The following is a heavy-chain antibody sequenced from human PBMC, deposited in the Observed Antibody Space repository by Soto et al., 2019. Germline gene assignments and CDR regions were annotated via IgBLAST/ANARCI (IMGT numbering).Heavy chain of an antibody. V-gene: IGHV2-5*02. J-gene: IGHJ6*03. CDR1: GFSLSTSGVG. CDR2: IYWDDDK. CDR3: VHTVVVARGYYSYDYMDV. D-gene: IGHD2-15*01. Sequence: QITLKESGPTLVKPTQTLTLTCTFSGFSLSTSGVGVGWIRQPPGKALEWLALIYWDDDKRYSPSLKSRLTITKDTSKNQVVLTMTNMDPVDTATYYCVHTVVVARGYYSYDYMDVWGKGTTVTVSS.